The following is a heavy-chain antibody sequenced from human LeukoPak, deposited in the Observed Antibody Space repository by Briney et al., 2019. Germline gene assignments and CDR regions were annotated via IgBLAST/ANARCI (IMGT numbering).Heavy chain of an antibody. D-gene: IGHD3-3*01. Sequence: GGSLRLSCAASGFTFSSYAMSWVRQAPGKGLEWVSAISGSGGSTYYADSVKGRFTISRDNSKNTLYLQMNSLRAEDTAVYYCAKEGGDFWSGYSSNFDYWGQGTLVTVSS. J-gene: IGHJ4*02. CDR2: ISGSGGST. V-gene: IGHV3-23*01. CDR1: GFTFSSYA. CDR3: AKEGGDFWSGYSSNFDY.